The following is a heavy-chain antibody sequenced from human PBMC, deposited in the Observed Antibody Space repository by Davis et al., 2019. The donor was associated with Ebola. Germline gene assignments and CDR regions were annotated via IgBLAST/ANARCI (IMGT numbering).Heavy chain of an antibody. Sequence: ASVKVSCKTSGYSFSGFGISWVRQAPGQGLEWMGWINTNTGNPTYAQGFTGRFVFSLDTSVSTAYLQISSLKAEDTAVYYCARGSSIGDYWGQGTLVTVSS. CDR2: INTNTGNP. CDR1: GYSFSGFG. D-gene: IGHD6-13*01. CDR3: ARGSSIGDY. J-gene: IGHJ4*02. V-gene: IGHV7-4-1*02.